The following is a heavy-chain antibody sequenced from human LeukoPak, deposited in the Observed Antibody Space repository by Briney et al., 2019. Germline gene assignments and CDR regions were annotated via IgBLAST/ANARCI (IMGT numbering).Heavy chain of an antibody. V-gene: IGHV4-38-2*02. Sequence: PSETLSLTCIVSGYSINSGYHGGWIRQPPGKGLEWIGSIYHSGSTYYNPPLKSRVTISIDTPNNQFPLQLSSVTAADTPVYYCARHYLYDTSGDGTYYFDYWGQGTLVTVSS. J-gene: IGHJ4*02. D-gene: IGHD3-22*01. CDR2: IYHSGST. CDR3: ARHYLYDTSGDGTYYFDY. CDR1: GYSINSGYH.